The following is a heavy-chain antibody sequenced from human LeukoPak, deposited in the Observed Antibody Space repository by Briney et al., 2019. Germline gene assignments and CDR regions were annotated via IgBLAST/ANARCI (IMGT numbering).Heavy chain of an antibody. CDR3: TRMTTGHEF. CDR2: INHSGYT. D-gene: IGHD4-17*01. V-gene: IGHV4-34*01. J-gene: IGHJ4*02. Sequence: PSETLSLTRAVSGVSFDYYYWSWVRQTPGKGLEWLGEINHSGYTNDSPPLKSRVTLSIDTSRKQFSLNLRSVTVADAGIYYCTRMTTGHEFWGQGTLVTVSS. CDR1: GVSFDYYY.